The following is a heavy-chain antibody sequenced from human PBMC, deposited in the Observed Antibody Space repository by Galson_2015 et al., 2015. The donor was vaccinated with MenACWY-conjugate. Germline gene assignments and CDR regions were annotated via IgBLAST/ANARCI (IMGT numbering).Heavy chain of an antibody. CDR3: ARVGTWIHQYYYYMDV. CDR2: IYSGGRT. Sequence: SLRLSCAASGFTVSRNYMYWVRQAPGKGLEWVSLIYSGGRTDYADFVKGRFTISRDSSKDTLYLQMNSLRAGDTGVYYCARVGTWIHQYYYYMDVWGKGTTVTVSS. V-gene: IGHV3-53*01. D-gene: IGHD5-18*01. J-gene: IGHJ6*03. CDR1: GFTVSRNY.